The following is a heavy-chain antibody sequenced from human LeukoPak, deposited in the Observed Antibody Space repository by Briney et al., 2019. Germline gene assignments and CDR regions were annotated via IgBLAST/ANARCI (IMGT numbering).Heavy chain of an antibody. V-gene: IGHV3-48*01. J-gene: IGHJ3*02. CDR2: ISSSSSTI. CDR1: GFTFSSYS. CDR3: ARDLRSIAARPGAFDI. Sequence: GGSLRLSCAASGFTFSSYSMNWVRQAPGKGLEWVSYISSSSSTIYYADSVKGRFTISRDNAKNSLYLQMNSLRVEDTAVYYCARDLRSIAARPGAFDIWGQGTMVTVSS. D-gene: IGHD6-6*01.